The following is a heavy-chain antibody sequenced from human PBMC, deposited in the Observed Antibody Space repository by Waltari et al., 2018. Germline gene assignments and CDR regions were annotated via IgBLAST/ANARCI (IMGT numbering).Heavy chain of an antibody. J-gene: IGHJ4*02. CDR1: GGSFSGYY. CDR3: ARSALGYFDY. V-gene: IGHV4-34*01. CDR2: INHSGGT. Sequence: QVQLQQWGAGLLKPSETLSLTCAVYGGSFSGYYWSWIRKPPGKGLEWIGEINHSGGTTYNPSLKSRVTISVDTSKNQFSLKLSSVTAADTAVYYCARSALGYFDYWGQGTLVTVSS.